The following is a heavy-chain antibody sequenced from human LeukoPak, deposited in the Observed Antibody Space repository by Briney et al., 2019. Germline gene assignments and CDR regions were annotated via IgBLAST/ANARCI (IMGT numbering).Heavy chain of an antibody. V-gene: IGHV5-51*01. J-gene: IGHJ4*02. D-gene: IGHD5-12*01. CDR1: GYRFTSYW. CDR3: ARLNRIDIDYDY. Sequence: GESLKISCEGSGYRFTSYWNGWVRPVPGKGLEWMGIIYPGDSDTRYSPSFQGQVTISADKSISTAYLQWSSLKASVAARYYCARLNRIDIDYDYWGQGALGTASS. CDR2: IYPGDSDT.